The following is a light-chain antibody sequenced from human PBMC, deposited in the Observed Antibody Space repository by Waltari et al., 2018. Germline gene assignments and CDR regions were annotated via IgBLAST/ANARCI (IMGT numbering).Light chain of an antibody. Sequence: SCRASQSVSSNVARYQQKPGQAPRLRIYDASNRATGIPARFSCSGSGTDFTLTISSLEPEDFALYYCQHRSNWPLTFGGGTKVEIK. J-gene: IGKJ4*01. CDR3: QHRSNWPLT. CDR1: QSVSSN. CDR2: DAS. V-gene: IGKV3-11*01.